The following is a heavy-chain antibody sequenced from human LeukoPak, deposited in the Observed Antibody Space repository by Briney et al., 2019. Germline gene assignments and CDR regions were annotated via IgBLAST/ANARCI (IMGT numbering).Heavy chain of an antibody. CDR3: ASTNAAMVTGWGFDY. Sequence: SETLSLTCTVSGGSISSYYWSWIRQPPGKGLERIGYIYYSGSTNYNPSLKSRVTISVDTSKNQFSLKLSSVTAADTAVYYCASTNAAMVTGWGFDYWGQGTLVTVSS. V-gene: IGHV4-59*01. CDR2: IYYSGST. D-gene: IGHD5-18*01. CDR1: GGSISSYY. J-gene: IGHJ4*02.